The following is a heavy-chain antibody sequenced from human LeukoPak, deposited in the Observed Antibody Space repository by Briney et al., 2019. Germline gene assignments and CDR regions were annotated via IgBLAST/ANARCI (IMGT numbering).Heavy chain of an antibody. J-gene: IGHJ2*01. CDR1: GFTFSSYA. CDR3: AKEAPGHFDL. CDR2: IGVSGTSR. V-gene: IGHV3-23*01. Sequence: GGSLRLSCAASGFTFSSYAVGWVRQPPGKRLEWVSVIGVSGTSRYYADSVKDRFTISRDNSKSTLYLQMNRLRVEDTAVYYCAKEAPGHFDLWGRGTLVTVSS.